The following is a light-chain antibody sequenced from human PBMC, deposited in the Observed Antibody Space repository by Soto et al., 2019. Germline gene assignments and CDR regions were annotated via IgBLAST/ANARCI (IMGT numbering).Light chain of an antibody. CDR2: AAS. J-gene: IGKJ4*01. CDR1: RSVSSY. V-gene: IGKV3-20*01. CDR3: QQYGYSPT. Sequence: EIVLTQSPGTLSLSPGDRATLSCRASRSVSSYLAWYQQKPGQAPRLLIYAASSRATGIPDRFSGSGSGTDFTLTISRLEPEDFAVYYCQQYGYSPTFGGGTKV.